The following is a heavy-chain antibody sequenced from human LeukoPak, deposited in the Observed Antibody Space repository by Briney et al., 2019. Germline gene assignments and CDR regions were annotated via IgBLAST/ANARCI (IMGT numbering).Heavy chain of an antibody. CDR2: ISSSSSYI. D-gene: IGHD1-26*01. J-gene: IGHJ4*02. CDR3: ARQVGATLVDY. CDR1: GFTFSSYN. V-gene: IGHV3-21*01. Sequence: GGSPRLSCAVSGFTFSSYNMNWVRQAPGKGLEWVSSISSSSSYIYYADSMKGRFTISRDNAKNSLYLQMNSLRAEDTAVYYCARQVGATLVDYWGQGTLVTVSS.